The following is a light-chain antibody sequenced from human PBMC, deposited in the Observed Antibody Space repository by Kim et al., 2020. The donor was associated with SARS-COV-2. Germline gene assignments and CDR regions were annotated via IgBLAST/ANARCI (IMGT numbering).Light chain of an antibody. CDR1: PGSVPTGHY. V-gene: IGLV8-61*01. J-gene: IGLJ3*02. CDR3: VLYMGGGIWV. Sequence: GGTVNVTRGLSPGSVPTGHYPSWYRRTPGQAPRTLIYNPNARSSGVPDRFSGSILGNKAALTITGAQADDESDYYCVLYMGGGIWVFGGGTQLTVL. CDR2: NPN.